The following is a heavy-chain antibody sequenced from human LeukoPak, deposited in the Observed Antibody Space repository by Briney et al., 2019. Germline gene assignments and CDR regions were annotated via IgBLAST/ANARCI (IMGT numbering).Heavy chain of an antibody. D-gene: IGHD3-10*01. Sequence: GGSLRLSCAASGFTFSSYNMNWVRQAPGKGPEWVSSITSSSSYIYYADSVKGRFTISRDNAKNSLYLQMDSLRVEDTAVYYCTRDGEYYGSPYYYYYYMDVWGKGTTVTISS. CDR2: ITSSSSYI. V-gene: IGHV3-21*06. CDR1: GFTFSSYN. J-gene: IGHJ6*03. CDR3: TRDGEYYGSPYYYYYYMDV.